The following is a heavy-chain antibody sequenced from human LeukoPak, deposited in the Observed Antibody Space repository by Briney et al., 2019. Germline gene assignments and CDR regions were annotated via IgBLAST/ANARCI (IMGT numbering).Heavy chain of an antibody. CDR3: AELGITMIGGV. CDR1: GFTFSSYE. Sequence: GGSLRLSCAASGFTFSSYEMNWVRQAAGKGLEWVSYISSSGSTIYYVDSVKGRFTISRDNAKNSLYLQMNSLRAEDTAVYYCAELGITMIGGVWGKGTTVTISS. V-gene: IGHV3-48*03. J-gene: IGHJ6*04. D-gene: IGHD3-10*02. CDR2: ISSSGSTI.